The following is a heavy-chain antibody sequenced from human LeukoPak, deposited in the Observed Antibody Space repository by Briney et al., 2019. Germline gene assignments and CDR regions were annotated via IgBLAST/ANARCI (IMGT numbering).Heavy chain of an antibody. CDR2: IKQDGREK. CDR3: ARDDAPGYSSYDSSGYYWGPIPPLYFQH. CDR1: GLTFSSYW. J-gene: IGHJ1*01. Sequence: PGGSLRLSCAASGLTFSSYWMSWVRQAPGKGLEWVANIKQDGREKYYVDSVKGRFTISRDNSKNTLYLQMNSLRAEDTAVYYCARDDAPGYSSYDSSGYYWGPIPPLYFQHWGQGTLVTVSS. V-gene: IGHV3-7*01. D-gene: IGHD3-22*01.